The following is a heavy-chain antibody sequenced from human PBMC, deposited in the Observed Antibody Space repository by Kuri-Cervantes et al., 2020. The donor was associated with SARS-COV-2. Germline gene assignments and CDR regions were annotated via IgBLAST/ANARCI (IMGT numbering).Heavy chain of an antibody. V-gene: IGHV1-69*13. CDR1: GCTFSRYA. D-gene: IGHD3-10*01. CDR3: ARPNYYGSGSYNYGMDV. J-gene: IGHJ6*02. CDR2: IIPIFGTA. Sequence: SVKVSCKACGCTFSRYAISWVRQAPGQGLEWMGGIIPIFGTANYAQKFQGRVTITADESPSTAYMELSSLRSEDTAVYYCARPNYYGSGSYNYGMDVWGQGTTVTVSS.